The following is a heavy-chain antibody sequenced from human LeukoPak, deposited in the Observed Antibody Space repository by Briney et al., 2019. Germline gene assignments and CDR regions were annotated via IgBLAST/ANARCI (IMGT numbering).Heavy chain of an antibody. D-gene: IGHD3-16*01. CDR1: GGTFSSYA. V-gene: IGHV1-69*01. J-gene: IGHJ4*02. CDR2: IIPIFGTA. Sequence: ASVKVSCKASGGTFSSYAISWVRRAPGQGLEWMGGIIPIFGTANYAQKFQGRVTITADESTSTAYMELSSLRSEDTAVYYCARSPVSGLGVDYWGQGTLVTVSS. CDR3: ARSPVSGLGVDY.